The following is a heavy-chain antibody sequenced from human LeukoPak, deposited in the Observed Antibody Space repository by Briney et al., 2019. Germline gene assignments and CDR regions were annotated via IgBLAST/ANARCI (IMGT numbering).Heavy chain of an antibody. V-gene: IGHV3-48*02. Sequence: GGSLRLSCAAPGFTFSSYSMNWVRQAPGKGLEWVSYISSSSSMIYYADSVKGRFTISRDNAKNSLYLQMKSLRDEDTAIYYCARDYGDLPARVPYFDYWGQGTLVTVSS. CDR3: ARDYGDLPARVPYFDY. D-gene: IGHD4-17*01. CDR1: GFTFSSYS. J-gene: IGHJ4*02. CDR2: ISSSSSMI.